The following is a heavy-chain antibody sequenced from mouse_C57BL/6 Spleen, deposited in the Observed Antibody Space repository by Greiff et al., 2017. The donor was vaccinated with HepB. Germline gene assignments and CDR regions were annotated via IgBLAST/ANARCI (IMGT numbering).Heavy chain of an antibody. CDR3: ARSKAYSLYYFDY. D-gene: IGHD2-10*01. Sequence: VQLQQPGTELVKPGASVKLSCKASGYTFTSYWMHWVKQRPGQGLEWIGNINPSNGGTNYNEKFKSKATLTVDKSSSTAYMQLSSLTSEDSAVYYCARSKAYSLYYFDYWGQGTTLTVSS. CDR2: INPSNGGT. CDR1: GYTFTSYW. V-gene: IGHV1-53*01. J-gene: IGHJ2*01.